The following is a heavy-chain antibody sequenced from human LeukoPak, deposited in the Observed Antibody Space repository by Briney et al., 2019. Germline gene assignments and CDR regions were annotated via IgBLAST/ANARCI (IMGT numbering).Heavy chain of an antibody. D-gene: IGHD6-13*01. CDR2: IYYSGST. CDR1: GGSISSYY. Sequence: SETLSLTCTVSGGSISSYYWSWIRQPPGKGLEWIGYIYYSGSTNYNPSLKSRVTISVDTSKNQFSLKLSSVTAADTAVYYCARARSWGELDYWGQGTLVTISS. V-gene: IGHV4-59*01. CDR3: ARARSWGELDY. J-gene: IGHJ4*02.